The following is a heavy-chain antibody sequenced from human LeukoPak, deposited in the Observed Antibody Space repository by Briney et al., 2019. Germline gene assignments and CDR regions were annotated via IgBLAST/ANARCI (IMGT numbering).Heavy chain of an antibody. CDR3: ARASYYYDSSGYPGYYFDY. CDR1: GYTFTSYG. V-gene: IGHV1-18*01. CDR2: ISAYNGNT. D-gene: IGHD3-22*01. Sequence: GASVKVSCKASGYTFTSYGISWVRQAPGQGLEWMGWISAYNGNTNYAQKLQGRVTMTTDTSTSTAYMELSRLRSDDTAVYYCARASYYYDSSGYPGYYFDYWGQGTLVTVSS. J-gene: IGHJ4*02.